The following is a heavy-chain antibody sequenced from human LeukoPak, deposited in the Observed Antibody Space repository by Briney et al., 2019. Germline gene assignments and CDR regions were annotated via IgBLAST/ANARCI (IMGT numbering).Heavy chain of an antibody. Sequence: ASVRVSCKASGGTFSSYAISRVRQAPGQGLEWMGGIIPIFGTANYAQKFQGRVTITADKSTSTAYMELSSLRSEDTAVYYCATPLLYGGTYYFDYWGQGTLVTVSS. CDR2: IIPIFGTA. D-gene: IGHD4-23*01. CDR1: GGTFSSYA. CDR3: ATPLLYGGTYYFDY. V-gene: IGHV1-69*06. J-gene: IGHJ4*02.